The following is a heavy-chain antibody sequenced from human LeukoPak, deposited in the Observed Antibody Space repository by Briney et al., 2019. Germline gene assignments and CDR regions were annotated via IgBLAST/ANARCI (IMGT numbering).Heavy chain of an antibody. Sequence: SVKVSCKASGGTFSSYAISWVRQAPGQGLEGMGGIIPIFGTANYAQKFQGRVTITADESTSTAYMELSSLRSEDTAVYYCARDNSVGDIAWWFDPWGQGTLVTVSS. V-gene: IGHV1-69*13. CDR2: IIPIFGTA. D-gene: IGHD3-10*01. CDR1: GGTFSSYA. J-gene: IGHJ5*02. CDR3: ARDNSVGDIAWWFDP.